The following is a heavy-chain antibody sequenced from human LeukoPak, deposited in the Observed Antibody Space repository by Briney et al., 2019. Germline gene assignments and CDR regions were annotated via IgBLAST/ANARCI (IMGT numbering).Heavy chain of an antibody. J-gene: IGHJ6*03. CDR2: IYIGGST. Sequence: GGSLRLSCAASGFTVSSNYMSWVRQAPGKGLEWVSVIYIGGSTYYADSVKGRFTISRDNSKNTLYLQMNSLRAEDTAVYYCARDGYYGSGSYYNRGNYYYMDVWGKGTTVTVSS. CDR3: ARDGYYGSGSYYNRGNYYYMDV. D-gene: IGHD3-10*01. CDR1: GFTVSSNY. V-gene: IGHV3-66*02.